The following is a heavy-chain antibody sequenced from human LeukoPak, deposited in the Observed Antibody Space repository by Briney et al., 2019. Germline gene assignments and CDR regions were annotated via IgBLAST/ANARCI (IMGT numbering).Heavy chain of an antibody. J-gene: IGHJ6*03. Sequence: SVTVSCTASGFTFTSSAMQWVRQARGQRIEWIGWIVVGSGNTNYAQKSQERVTITRDMSTSTAYMELSSLRSEDTAVYYCAAGPRSWQYGSGSSRPYYYMDVWGKGTTVTVSS. V-gene: IGHV1-58*02. D-gene: IGHD3-10*01. CDR3: AAGPRSWQYGSGSSRPYYYMDV. CDR2: IVVGSGNT. CDR1: GFTFTSSA.